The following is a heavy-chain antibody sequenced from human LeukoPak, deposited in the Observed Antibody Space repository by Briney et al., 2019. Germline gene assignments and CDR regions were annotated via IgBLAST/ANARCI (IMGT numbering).Heavy chain of an antibody. CDR2: INPNSGGT. Sequence: ASVKVSCKASGGNFGLFAISWVRQAPGQGLEWMGWINPNSGGTNYAQKFQGRVTMTRDTSISTAYMELSRLRSDDTAVYYCARPYYDFWSGYSFWVRFDPWGQGTLVTVSS. V-gene: IGHV1-2*02. CDR3: ARPYYDFWSGYSFWVRFDP. J-gene: IGHJ5*02. D-gene: IGHD3-3*01. CDR1: GGNFGLFA.